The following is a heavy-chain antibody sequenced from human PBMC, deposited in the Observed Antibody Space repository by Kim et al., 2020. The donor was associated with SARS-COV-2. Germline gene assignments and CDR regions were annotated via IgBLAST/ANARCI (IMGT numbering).Heavy chain of an antibody. CDR3: ARGGGRYCSSTSCSYFVY. J-gene: IGHJ4*02. CDR2: IIPIFGTA. Sequence: SVKVSCKASGGTFSSYAISWVRQAPGQGLEWMGGIIPIFGTANYAQKFQGRVTITADESTSTAYMELSSLRSEDTAVYYCARGGGRYCSSTSCSYFVYWGQGTLVTVSS. D-gene: IGHD2-2*01. CDR1: GGTFSSYA. V-gene: IGHV1-69*13.